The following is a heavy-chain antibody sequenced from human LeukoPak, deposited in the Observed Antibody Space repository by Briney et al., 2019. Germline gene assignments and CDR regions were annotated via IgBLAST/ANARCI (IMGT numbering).Heavy chain of an antibody. J-gene: IGHJ4*02. CDR3: AKEPNWNYGY. CDR2: IGYDGSNK. V-gene: IGHV3-30*02. CDR1: GFTFSSYG. D-gene: IGHD1-7*01. Sequence: GGSLRLSCAASGFTFSSYGMHWVRQAPGKGREWVAFIGYDGSNKYYADSVKGRFTISRDNSKNTLYLQMNSLRAEDMAVYYCAKEPNWNYGYWGQGTLVTVSS.